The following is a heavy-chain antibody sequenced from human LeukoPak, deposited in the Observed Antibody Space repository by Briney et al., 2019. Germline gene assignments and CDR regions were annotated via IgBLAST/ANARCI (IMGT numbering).Heavy chain of an antibody. V-gene: IGHV1-69*05. CDR1: GGTFSSYA. J-gene: IGHJ6*03. CDR2: IIPIFGTA. Sequence: SVKVSCKASGGTFSSYAISWVRQAPGQGLEWMGGIIPIFGTANYAQKFQGRVTITTDESTSTAYMELSSLRSEDTAVYYCARVAATFSYYYYYMDVWGKGATVTVSS. D-gene: IGHD2-15*01. CDR3: ARVAATFSYYYYYMDV.